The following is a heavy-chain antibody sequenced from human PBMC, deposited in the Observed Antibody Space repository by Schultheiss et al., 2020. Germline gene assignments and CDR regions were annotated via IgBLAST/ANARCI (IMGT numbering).Heavy chain of an antibody. J-gene: IGHJ6*03. CDR1: GFTFSSYA. CDR3: ARLVRGRYYYMDV. CDR2: ISYDGSNK. V-gene: IGHV3-30-3*01. D-gene: IGHD6-6*01. Sequence: GGSLRLSCAASGFTFSSYAMHWVRQAPGKGLEWVAVISYDGSNKYYADSVKGRFTISRDNSKNTLYLQMNSLRAEDTAVYYCARLVRGRYYYMDVWGKGTTVTVSS.